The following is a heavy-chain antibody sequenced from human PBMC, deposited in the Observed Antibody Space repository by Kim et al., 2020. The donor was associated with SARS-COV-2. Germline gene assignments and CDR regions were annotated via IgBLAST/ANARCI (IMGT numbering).Heavy chain of an antibody. D-gene: IGHD1-26*01. V-gene: IGHV4-34*01. CDR1: GGSFSGYY. CDR2: INHSGST. CDR3: ARGTSRPKPTFDH. J-gene: IGHJ4*02. Sequence: SETLSLTCAVYGGSFSGYYWSWIRQPPGKGLEWIGEINHSGSTNYNPSIKSRVTISVDTSKNQFSLKLSSVTAADTAVYYCARGTSRPKPTFDHWGQGT.